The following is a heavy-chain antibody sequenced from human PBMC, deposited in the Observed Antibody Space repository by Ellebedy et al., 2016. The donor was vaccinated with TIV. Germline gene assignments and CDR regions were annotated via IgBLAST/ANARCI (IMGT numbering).Heavy chain of an antibody. CDR3: ARGPFMITFGGVIMDV. J-gene: IGHJ6*02. CDR1: GYIFSTYY. V-gene: IGHV1-46*01. Sequence: AASVKVSCKASGYIFSTYYMHWARQAPGQGLEWMGMINFSGGRATYAQDVQGRVTMTRDTSTSTVFMELSSLRSEDTAVYYCARGPFMITFGGVIMDVWGQGTTVTVSS. D-gene: IGHD3-16*02. CDR2: INFSGGRA.